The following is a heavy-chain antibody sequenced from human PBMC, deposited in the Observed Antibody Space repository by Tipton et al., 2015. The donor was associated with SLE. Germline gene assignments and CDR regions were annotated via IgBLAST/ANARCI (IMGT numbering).Heavy chain of an antibody. CDR1: GGSISSYY. Sequence: LRLSCTVSGGSISSYYWSWIRQPPGKGLEWIGYIYYSGSTNYNPSLKSRVTISVDTSKIQFSLKLSSVTAADTAVYYCARGAHSNYPDYWGQGTLVTVSS. D-gene: IGHD4-11*01. J-gene: IGHJ4*02. CDR2: IYYSGST. V-gene: IGHV4-59*01. CDR3: ARGAHSNYPDY.